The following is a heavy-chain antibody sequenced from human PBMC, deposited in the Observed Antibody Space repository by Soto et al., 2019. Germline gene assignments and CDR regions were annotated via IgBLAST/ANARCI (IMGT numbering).Heavy chain of an antibody. CDR3: ASGKGTPRRDAFDI. V-gene: IGHV4-34*01. Sequence: QVQLQQWGAGLLKPSETLSLTCAVYGGSFSGYYWSWIRQPPGKGLEWIGEINHSGSTNYNPSLKSRVTISVDTSKNQFSLKLSSVTAADTAVYYCASGKGTPRRDAFDIWGQGTMVTVSS. CDR1: GGSFSGYY. J-gene: IGHJ3*02. D-gene: IGHD1-1*01. CDR2: INHSGST.